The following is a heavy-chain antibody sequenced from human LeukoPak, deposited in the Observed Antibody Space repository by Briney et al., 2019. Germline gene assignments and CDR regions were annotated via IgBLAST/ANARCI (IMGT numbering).Heavy chain of an antibody. D-gene: IGHD4-17*01. J-gene: IGHJ1*01. CDR3: TTGFDYGDHDY. Sequence: PGGSLRLSCAASGFTFTNAWMNWVRQPPGKGLGWVGRIKSKTDGGATDYAAPVKGRFIISRDDSKNMLYLQMNSLKTEDTAIYYCTTGFDYGDHDYWGQGTLVTVSS. CDR1: GFTFTNAW. CDR2: IKSKTDGGAT. V-gene: IGHV3-15*01.